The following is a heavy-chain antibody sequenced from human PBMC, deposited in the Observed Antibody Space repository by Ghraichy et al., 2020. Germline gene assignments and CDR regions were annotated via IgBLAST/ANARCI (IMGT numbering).Heavy chain of an antibody. Sequence: GGSLRLSCAASGFAYSSYWMNWVRQAPGKGLEWVAYIKYDGSAEYYVDSVKGRFDISRDNAKNSLFLQMNSLRAEDTAVYYCARGWGRFDYWGQGTLVTVSS. V-gene: IGHV3-7*01. CDR3: ARGWGRFDY. J-gene: IGHJ4*02. D-gene: IGHD2-21*02. CDR2: IKYDGSAE. CDR1: GFAYSSYW.